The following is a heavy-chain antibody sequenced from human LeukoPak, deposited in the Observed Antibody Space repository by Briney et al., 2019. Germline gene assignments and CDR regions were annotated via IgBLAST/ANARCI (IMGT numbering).Heavy chain of an antibody. V-gene: IGHV3-11*04. J-gene: IGHJ4*02. CDR3: ARDGIAVAGSPDY. CDR1: GFTFSDYY. D-gene: IGHD6-19*01. Sequence: GGSLRLSCAASGFTFSDYYMSWIRQAPGTGLEWVSYISNSGDTIYYADFVQGRFTISRDNSKNTLYLQMNSLRAEDTAVYYCARDGIAVAGSPDYWGQGTLVTVSS. CDR2: ISNSGDTI.